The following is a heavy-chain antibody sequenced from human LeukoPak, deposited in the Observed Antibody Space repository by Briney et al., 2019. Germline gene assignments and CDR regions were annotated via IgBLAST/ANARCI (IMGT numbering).Heavy chain of an antibody. J-gene: IGHJ4*02. Sequence: SETLSLTCTVSGGSISSGGYYWNWIRQHPGKGLEWIGYIYYSGSTYYNPSLKSRLTISVDTSKNQFSLKLTSLPAADTAVYYCATASPSFYYGSGSQYFDYWGQGTLVTVSS. CDR3: ATASPSFYYGSGSQYFDY. V-gene: IGHV4-31*03. CDR2: IYYSGST. D-gene: IGHD3-10*01. CDR1: GGSISSGGYY.